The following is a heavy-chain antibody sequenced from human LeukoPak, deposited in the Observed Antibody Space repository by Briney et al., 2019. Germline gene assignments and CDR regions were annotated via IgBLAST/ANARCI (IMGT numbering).Heavy chain of an antibody. CDR2: IYSGGST. CDR1: GFTVSSNY. Sequence: GGSLRLSCAASGFTVSSNYMSWVRQAPGKGLEWVSVIYSGGSTYYADSVKGRFTISRDNSKNTLYLQMNSLRAEDTAVYYCARDGLVAAARLGSCKPPSADWGQGTLVTVSS. CDR3: ARDGLVAAARLGSCKPPSAD. J-gene: IGHJ4*02. V-gene: IGHV3-66*02. D-gene: IGHD6-6*01.